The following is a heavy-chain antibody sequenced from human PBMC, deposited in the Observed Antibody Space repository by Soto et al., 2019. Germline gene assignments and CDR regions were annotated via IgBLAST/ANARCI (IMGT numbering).Heavy chain of an antibody. V-gene: IGHV3-48*02. J-gene: IGHJ4*02. D-gene: IGHD3-3*01. CDR2: ISSSSSSI. CDR1: GFTFSSYS. CDR3: ARDYEYWSGYYKGFDY. Sequence: EVQLVESGGGLVQPGGSLRLSCAASGFTFSSYSMNWVRQAPGKGLEWVSYISSSSSSIYYVDSVKGRFTISRDNAKNSLYLQMNSLRDEDTAVYYCARDYEYWSGYYKGFDYWGQGTLVTVSS.